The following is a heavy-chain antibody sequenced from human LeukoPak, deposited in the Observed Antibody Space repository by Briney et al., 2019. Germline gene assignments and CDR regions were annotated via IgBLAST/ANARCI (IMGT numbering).Heavy chain of an antibody. CDR2: FSSSSSYI. V-gene: IGHV3-21*01. Sequence: PGGSLRLSCAASGFTFSSYSMNWVRQAPGKGLEWVSSFSSSSSYIYYADSVKGRFTISRDNAKNSLYLQMNSLRAEDTAVYYCARLYCSSTSCYTFDYWGQGTLVTVSS. CDR3: ARLYCSSTSCYTFDY. D-gene: IGHD2-2*02. J-gene: IGHJ4*02. CDR1: GFTFSSYS.